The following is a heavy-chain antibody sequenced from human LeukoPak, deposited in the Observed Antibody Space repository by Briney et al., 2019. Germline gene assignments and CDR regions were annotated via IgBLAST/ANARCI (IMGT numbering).Heavy chain of an antibody. CDR1: GFTFGDFA. CDR2: IRSKTNGGTT. V-gene: IGHV3-49*04. Sequence: GGSLRLSCTASGFTFGDFAISWVRQAPGKGLEWVGVIRSKTNGGTTEYGTSVKGRFTISRDDSKSIAYLQMNSLKTEDTAVYYCTRKVREWLVWLEDYYYMDVWGKGTTVTVSS. CDR3: TRKVREWLVWLEDYYYMDV. D-gene: IGHD6-19*01. J-gene: IGHJ6*03.